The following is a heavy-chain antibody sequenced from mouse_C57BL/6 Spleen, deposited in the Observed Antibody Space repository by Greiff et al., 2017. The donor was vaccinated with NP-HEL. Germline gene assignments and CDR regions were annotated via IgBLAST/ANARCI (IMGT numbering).Heavy chain of an antibody. CDR2: IYPGSGNT. V-gene: IGHV1-76*01. CDR3: ARSWDRAY. CDR1: GYTFTDYY. Sequence: VKLVESGAELVRPGASVKLSCKASGYTFTDYYINWVKQRPGQGLEWIARIYPGSGNTYYNEKFKGKATLTAEKSSSTAYMQLSSLTSEDSAVYFCARSWDRAYWGQGTLVTVSA. D-gene: IGHD3-3*01. J-gene: IGHJ3*01.